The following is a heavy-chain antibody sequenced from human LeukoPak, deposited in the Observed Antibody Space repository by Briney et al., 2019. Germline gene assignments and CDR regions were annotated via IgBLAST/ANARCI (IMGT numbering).Heavy chain of an antibody. CDR2: ISSSGSTI. J-gene: IGHJ4*02. Sequence: GGSLRLSCAASGFTFSSYEMNWVRQAPGKGLEWVSYISSSGSTIYYADSVKGRFTISRDNAKNSLYLQMNSLRGEDTAVYYCAPDLWFGVRDWAQGTLVSVSS. CDR3: APDLWFGVRD. V-gene: IGHV3-48*03. CDR1: GFTFSSYE. D-gene: IGHD3-10*01.